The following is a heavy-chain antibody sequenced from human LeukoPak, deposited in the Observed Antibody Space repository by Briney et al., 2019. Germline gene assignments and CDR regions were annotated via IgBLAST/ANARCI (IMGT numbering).Heavy chain of an antibody. Sequence: PSETLSLTCTVSGGSISSYYWSWIRQPPGKGLEWIGYIYYSGSTNYNPSPKSRVTISVDTSKNQFSPKLSSVTAADTAVYYCASLYYDFWSGSYYFDYWGQGTLVTVSS. D-gene: IGHD3-3*01. CDR3: ASLYYDFWSGSYYFDY. CDR1: GGSISSYY. CDR2: IYYSGST. V-gene: IGHV4-59*01. J-gene: IGHJ4*02.